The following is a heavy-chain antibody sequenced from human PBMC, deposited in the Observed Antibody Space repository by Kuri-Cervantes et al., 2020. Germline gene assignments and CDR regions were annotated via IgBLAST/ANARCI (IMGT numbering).Heavy chain of an antibody. Sequence: GESLKISCKCSGYSFSTYWIAWVRQMPGKGLELIGIIYPGDSDSRYSPSFQGQVTISADKSISTAYLQWSSLKASDTAIYYCTRHKGLDVWGQGTTVTVSS. J-gene: IGHJ6*02. CDR3: TRHKGLDV. CDR2: IYPGDSDS. CDR1: GYSFSTYW. V-gene: IGHV5-51*01.